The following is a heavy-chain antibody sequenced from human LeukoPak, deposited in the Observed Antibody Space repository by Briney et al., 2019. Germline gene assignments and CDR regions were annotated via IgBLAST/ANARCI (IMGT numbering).Heavy chain of an antibody. Sequence: GGALRLACAAYGFTLSNYAMGGGRQATGRGVGRVSSISGRGGTRFYADSVRGRFTIARHNSKNTLSLEMKSLRAEDSAVYYCAKDRRVAASLAYFYCALDVWGQGTTVTVSS. J-gene: IGHJ6*02. V-gene: IGHV3-23*01. CDR2: ISGRGGTR. D-gene: IGHD2-15*01. CDR1: GFTLSNYA. CDR3: AKDRRVAASLAYFYCALDV.